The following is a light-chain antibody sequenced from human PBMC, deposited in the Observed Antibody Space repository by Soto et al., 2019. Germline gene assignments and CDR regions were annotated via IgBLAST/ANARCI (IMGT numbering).Light chain of an antibody. CDR1: QSVSSSY. J-gene: IGKJ5*01. CDR3: QLYSISPH. Sequence: EIVLTQSPGTLSLSPGARATLSCRASQSVSSSYLAWYQQKPGQAPRLLIYDASSRATGIPDRFSGIGSGTEFTLTISSLEPEDYAVYDCQLYSISPHFGQGTRLEI. V-gene: IGKV3-20*01. CDR2: DAS.